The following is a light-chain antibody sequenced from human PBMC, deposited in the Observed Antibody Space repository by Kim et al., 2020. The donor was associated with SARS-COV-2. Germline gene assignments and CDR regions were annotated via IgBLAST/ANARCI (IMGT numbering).Light chain of an antibody. J-gene: IGLJ1*01. CDR2: GKD. CDR3: NSRDSSGNSYV. V-gene: IGLV3-19*01. Sequence: SSELTQDPAVSVALGQTVRITCQGDSLRRFYASWYQLKPGQAPVFVLYGKDNRPSGIPDRFSGSSSGNTASMTITGVQAEDEADYYCNSRDSSGNSYVFGTGTKVTVL. CDR1: SLRRFY.